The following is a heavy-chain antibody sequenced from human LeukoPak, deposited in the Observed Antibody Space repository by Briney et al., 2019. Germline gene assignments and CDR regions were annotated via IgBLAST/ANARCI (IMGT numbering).Heavy chain of an antibody. D-gene: IGHD3-10*01. CDR3: ARDMRGGFSSGGADC. V-gene: IGHV3-48*01. CDR2: ISSGGSTV. CDR1: GFTFSSYS. J-gene: IGHJ4*02. Sequence: GGSLTLSCKASGFTFSSYSMNWVRQAPGQGLEWISYISSGGSTVYYADSVKGRFTVSRDNAENALFLQMNSPRAEDTAAYYCARDMRGGFSSGGADCWGQGALVTVSS.